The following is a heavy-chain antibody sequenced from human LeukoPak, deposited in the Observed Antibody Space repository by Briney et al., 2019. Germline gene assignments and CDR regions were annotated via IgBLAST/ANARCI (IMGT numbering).Heavy chain of an antibody. CDR2: INPNSGDT. D-gene: IGHD2-8*01. V-gene: IGHV1-2*02. Sequence: ASVKVSCKASGYTFTGYYMHWVRQAPGQGLEWMGWINPNSGDTKYAQKFQGRVTMTRDTSISTAYMELTRLRSDDTAVYYCARGGLRVMVYRLYYMDVWGRGTTVTVSS. CDR1: GYTFTGYY. J-gene: IGHJ6*03. CDR3: ARGGLRVMVYRLYYMDV.